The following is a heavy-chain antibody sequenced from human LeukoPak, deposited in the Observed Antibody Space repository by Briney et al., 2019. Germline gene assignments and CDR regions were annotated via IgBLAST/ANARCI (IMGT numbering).Heavy chain of an antibody. V-gene: IGHV4-39*01. J-gene: IGHJ2*01. CDR3: ARHLYYSASAFWYIDL. D-gene: IGHD3-10*01. Sequence: PSETLSLTCTVSGDSISSGGYYWPWIRQSPGKGLEWIGSVSHSGNTYYKSSLRSRVTVSLDTSKNEFSLILTSVTAADTAEYYCARHLYYSASAFWYIDLWGRGTLVIVSP. CDR1: GDSISSGGYY. CDR2: VSHSGNT.